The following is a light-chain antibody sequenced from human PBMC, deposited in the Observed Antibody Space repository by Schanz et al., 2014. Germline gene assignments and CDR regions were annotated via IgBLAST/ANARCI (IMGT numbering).Light chain of an antibody. CDR1: QSVSSSY. CDR2: GAS. V-gene: IGKV3-20*01. Sequence: EIVLTQSPGTLSLSPGERATLSCRASQSVSSSYLAWYQQKPGQAPRLLIYGASSRATGIPDRFSGRGSGTVFTLTISRLEPEDFAVYYCQQYGSSPWTFGQGTKVEIK. CDR3: QQYGSSPWT. J-gene: IGKJ1*01.